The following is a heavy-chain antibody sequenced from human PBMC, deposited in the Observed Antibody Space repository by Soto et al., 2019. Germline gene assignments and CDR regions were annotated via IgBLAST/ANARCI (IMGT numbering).Heavy chain of an antibody. CDR2: FDPEEDET. V-gene: IGHV1-24*01. Sequence: ASVKVSCKVSGYTFTDLSVHWVRQAPGKGLEWMGGFDPEEDETIYAQKFKGRITMTRDTSTSTVYMELRSLRSEDTAIYYCARSSAGVFGIIIEGSNWLAPWGQGSLVTVSS. CDR1: GYTFTDLS. CDR3: ARSSAGVFGIIIEGSNWLAP. J-gene: IGHJ5*02. D-gene: IGHD3-16*02.